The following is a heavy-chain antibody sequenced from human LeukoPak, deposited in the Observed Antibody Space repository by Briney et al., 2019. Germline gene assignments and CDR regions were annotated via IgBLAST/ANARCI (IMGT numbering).Heavy chain of an antibody. J-gene: IGHJ4*02. CDR2: MNPNSGNT. D-gene: IGHD3-16*02. CDR3: ARGLSVFEFDY. Sequence: ASVKVSCKASGYTFTSYDINWVRQATGQGLEWMGWMNPNSGNTGYAQKSQGRVTMTRNTSTSTAYMELSSLRSEDTAVYYCARGLSVFEFDYWGQGTLVTVSS. CDR1: GYTFTSYD. V-gene: IGHV1-8*01.